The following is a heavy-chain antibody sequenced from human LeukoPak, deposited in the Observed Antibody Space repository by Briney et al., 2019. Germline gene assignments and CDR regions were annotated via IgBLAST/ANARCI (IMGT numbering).Heavy chain of an antibody. CDR3: ARRGVTGSSDI. D-gene: IGHD3-10*01. V-gene: IGHV3-7*01. Sequence: GGSLRLSCAASGFTFSSYAMSWVRQAPGKGLEWVANLKQDGSEKYYVDSVKGRFTISRDNAKNSLYLQMNSLKAEDTAVYYCARRGVTGSSDIWGQGTMVTVSS. CDR1: GFTFSSYA. J-gene: IGHJ3*02. CDR2: LKQDGSEK.